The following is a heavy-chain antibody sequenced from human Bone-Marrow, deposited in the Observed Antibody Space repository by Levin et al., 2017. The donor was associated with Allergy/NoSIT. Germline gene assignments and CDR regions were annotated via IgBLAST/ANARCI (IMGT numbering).Heavy chain of an antibody. CDR1: GDTFNNYA. Sequence: SVKVSCKASGDTFNNYAINWVRQAPGQGLEWMGGIVPSFGTTDYAQHFEGRLTVTADQSTSTAYMELSSLRSEDTAVYYCAKNRVEGVGATPDVFDVWGQGTMVSVSS. J-gene: IGHJ3*01. CDR3: AKNRVEGVGATPDVFDV. CDR2: IVPSFGTT. D-gene: IGHD1-26*01. V-gene: IGHV1-69*13.